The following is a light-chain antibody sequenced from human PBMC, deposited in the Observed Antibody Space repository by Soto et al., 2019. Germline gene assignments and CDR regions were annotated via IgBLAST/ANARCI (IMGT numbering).Light chain of an antibody. CDR3: QQSYSTPG. CDR2: AAS. J-gene: IGKJ3*01. Sequence: DIQMTQSPSSLSASVGDRVTITCRASQSISSYLNWYQQKPGKAPKLLIYAASSLQSGVPSRFSGSVSVTDFTLTISSLQPEDFATYYCQQSYSTPGFGPGTKVDIK. V-gene: IGKV1-39*01. CDR1: QSISSY.